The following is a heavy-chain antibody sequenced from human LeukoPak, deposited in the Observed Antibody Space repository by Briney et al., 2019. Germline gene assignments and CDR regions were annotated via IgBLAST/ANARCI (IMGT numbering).Heavy chain of an antibody. Sequence: ASVKVSCKASGYSFTGYFMHWVRQAPGQGLEWMGWIHPNSGGTNYAQKFQGRVTMTRDTSINTAYMELSSLRSDDTAMYYCARDVEAAAALDYWGQGTLVTVSS. V-gene: IGHV1-2*02. CDR3: ARDVEAAAALDY. CDR1: GYSFTGYF. D-gene: IGHD6-25*01. CDR2: IHPNSGGT. J-gene: IGHJ4*02.